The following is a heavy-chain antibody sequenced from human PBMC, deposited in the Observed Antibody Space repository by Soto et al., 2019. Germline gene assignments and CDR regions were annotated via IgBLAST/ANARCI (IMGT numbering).Heavy chain of an antibody. V-gene: IGHV3-21*01. CDR2: ISSSSSYI. D-gene: IGHD3-9*01. Sequence: GGSLRLSCAASGFTFSSYSMNWVRQAPGKGLEWVSSISSSSSYIYYADSVKGRFTISRDNAKNSLYLQMNSLRAEDTAVYYCARSGFESRGAFDIWGQGTMVTVSS. CDR1: GFTFSSYS. CDR3: ARSGFESRGAFDI. J-gene: IGHJ3*02.